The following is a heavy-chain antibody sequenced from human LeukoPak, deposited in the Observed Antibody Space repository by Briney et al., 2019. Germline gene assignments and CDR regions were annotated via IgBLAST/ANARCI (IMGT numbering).Heavy chain of an antibody. CDR2: INPNSGGT. D-gene: IGHD3-10*01. J-gene: IGHJ6*03. CDR3: ARVLGDPPQYHYYYMDV. CDR1: GYTFTGYY. V-gene: IGHV1-2*02. Sequence: GASVKVSCKASGYTFTGYYMHWVRQAPGQGLEWMGWINPNSGGTNYAQKFQGRVTMTRDTSISTAYMELSRLRAEDTAVYFCARVLGDPPQYHYYYMDVWGTGTTVIVSS.